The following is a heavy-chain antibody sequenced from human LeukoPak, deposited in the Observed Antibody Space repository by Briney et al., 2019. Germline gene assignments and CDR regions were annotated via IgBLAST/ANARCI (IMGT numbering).Heavy chain of an antibody. D-gene: IGHD6-19*01. CDR1: GFTFSNYG. V-gene: IGHV3-33*01. Sequence: PGGSLRLSCAASGFTFSNYGMHWVRQAPGKGLEWVAVIWYDGSNKYYADSVKGRFTISRDNSKNTLFLQMNSLRAEDTAVYYCATFGNGWFKPLDYWGQGTLVTVSS. J-gene: IGHJ4*02. CDR2: IWYDGSNK. CDR3: ATFGNGWFKPLDY.